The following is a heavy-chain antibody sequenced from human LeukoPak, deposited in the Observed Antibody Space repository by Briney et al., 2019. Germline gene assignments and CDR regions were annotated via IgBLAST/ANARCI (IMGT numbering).Heavy chain of an antibody. V-gene: IGHV3-21*01. J-gene: IGHJ4*02. CDR1: GFTFSSYS. CDR2: ISSSSSYI. Sequence: GGSLRLSCAASGFTFSSYSMNWVRQAPGKGLEWVSSISSSSSYIYYADSVKGRFTISRDNAKNSLYLQMNSLRAEDTAVYYCASDNLAVSRGFDYWGQGTLVTVSS. CDR3: ASDNLAVSRGFDY. D-gene: IGHD3-10*01.